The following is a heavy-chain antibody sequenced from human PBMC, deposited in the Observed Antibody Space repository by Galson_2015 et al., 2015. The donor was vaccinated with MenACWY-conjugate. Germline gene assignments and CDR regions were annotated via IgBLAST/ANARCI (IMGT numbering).Heavy chain of an antibody. CDR3: AIDMASIVGATTADDYYYYGMDV. V-gene: IGHV3-9*01. CDR1: GVTFDDYA. D-gene: IGHD1-26*01. J-gene: IGHJ6*02. CDR2: ISWNSGSI. Sequence: SLRLAVAASGVTFDDYAMHWVRQAPGKGLEWVSGISWNSGSIGYADSVKSRFPISRDNAKNSLYLQMNILRAEVTALYYCAIDMASIVGATTADDYYYYGMDVWGQGTTVTVSS.